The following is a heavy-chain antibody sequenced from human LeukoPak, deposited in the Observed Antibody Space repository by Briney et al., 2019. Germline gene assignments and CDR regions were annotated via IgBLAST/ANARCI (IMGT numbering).Heavy chain of an antibody. D-gene: IGHD3-22*01. CDR1: GLTFRDYY. J-gene: IGHJ4*02. CDR3: ATLRYYAWAH. Sequence: GGSLTLSCAASGLTFRDYYMSWIRPPAGKGREWVSFISTRDRSSHTNYAESVRGRFTISRDDGQNSLYLQMNSLRAEDTALYYCATLRYYAWAHWGQGTLVTVSS. V-gene: IGHV3-11*06. CDR2: ISTRDRSSHT.